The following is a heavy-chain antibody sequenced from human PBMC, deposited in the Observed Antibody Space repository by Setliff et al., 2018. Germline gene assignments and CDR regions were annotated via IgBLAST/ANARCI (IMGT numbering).Heavy chain of an antibody. V-gene: IGHV3-30*02. Sequence: LGESLKISCAASVSTFRDFGMHWVRQAPGKGLQWVAFIRFDESNKFYLESVRGRFSISRDNSKNTVYLQMNSLRVEDTAVYHCAKEGMRYWGSPGYMDVWGKGTTVTVSS. J-gene: IGHJ6*03. CDR1: VSTFRDFG. CDR3: AKEGMRYWGSPGYMDV. CDR2: IRFDESNK. D-gene: IGHD7-27*01.